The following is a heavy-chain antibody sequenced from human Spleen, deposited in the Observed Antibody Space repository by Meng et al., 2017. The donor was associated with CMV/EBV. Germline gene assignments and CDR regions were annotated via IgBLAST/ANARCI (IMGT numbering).Heavy chain of an antibody. CDR1: GFIFSSYA. CDR2: MRHDGSYE. D-gene: IGHD1-1*01. J-gene: IGHJ6*02. CDR3: ARLDEPFYNYGMDV. V-gene: IGHV3-30*02. Sequence: GGSLRLSCAASGFIFSSYAMHWVRQAPGMGLEWVAFMRHDGSYEYYADPVKGRFTISRDNSKKTLYLQMDSLRVEDTAVYYCARLDEPFYNYGMDVWGQGATVTVSS.